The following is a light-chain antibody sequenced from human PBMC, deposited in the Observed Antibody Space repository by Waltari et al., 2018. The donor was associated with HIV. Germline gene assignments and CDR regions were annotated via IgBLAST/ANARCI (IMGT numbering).Light chain of an antibody. Sequence: QSVLTQPPSVSGAPGQRVTISCTGSSSNIGAGYDVHWYQQFPGTAPKVLIYGTTYRPSGVPARFSGSKSGSSASLLITGLQAEDDADYYCQSYDISLSGWVFGGGTKLTVL. CDR3: QSYDISLSGWV. V-gene: IGLV1-40*01. J-gene: IGLJ3*02. CDR1: SSNIGAGYD. CDR2: GTT.